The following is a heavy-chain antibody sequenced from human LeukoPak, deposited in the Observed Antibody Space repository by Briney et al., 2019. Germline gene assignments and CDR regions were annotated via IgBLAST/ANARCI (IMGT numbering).Heavy chain of an antibody. V-gene: IGHV3-7*01. CDR2: IKQDGSEK. D-gene: IGHD5-18*01. Sequence: PGGSLRLSCAASGFTVSSYWMSLVRQATGKGLEWVANIKQDGSEKYYVDSVKGRFTISRDNAKNSLYLQMNSLRAEDTAVYYCARDTAMVYYFDYWGQGTLVTVSS. J-gene: IGHJ4*02. CDR1: GFTVSSYW. CDR3: ARDTAMVYYFDY.